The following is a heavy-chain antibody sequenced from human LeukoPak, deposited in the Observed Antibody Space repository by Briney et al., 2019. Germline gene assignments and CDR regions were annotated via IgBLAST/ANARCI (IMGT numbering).Heavy chain of an antibody. J-gene: IGHJ6*03. Sequence: SETLSLTCTVSGGPITSSTYYWGWIRQPPGKGLEWIGTIYYSGSTYYNPSLKSRVTMSVDTSKNHFSLNLSSVTAADTAVYYCARVCGEKIYYYYYMDVWGKGTTVTVSS. CDR2: IYYSGST. CDR3: ARVCGEKIYYYYYMDV. V-gene: IGHV4-39*07. D-gene: IGHD3-10*01. CDR1: GGPITSSTYY.